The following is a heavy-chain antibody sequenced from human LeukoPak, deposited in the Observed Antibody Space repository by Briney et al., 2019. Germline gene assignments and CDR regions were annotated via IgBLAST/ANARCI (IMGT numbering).Heavy chain of an antibody. J-gene: IGHJ6*02. Sequence: GGSLRLSCVASGFTFSSYAMTWVRQAPGKGLEWVSTVGGGGDSTYYADSAKGRFTISRDNSKNTLSLQMDSLRAEDTAVYYCARDGMATIRGYYYYYGMDVWGQGTTVTVSS. CDR2: VGGGGDST. CDR3: ARDGMATIRGYYYYYGMDV. CDR1: GFTFSSYA. V-gene: IGHV3-23*01. D-gene: IGHD5-24*01.